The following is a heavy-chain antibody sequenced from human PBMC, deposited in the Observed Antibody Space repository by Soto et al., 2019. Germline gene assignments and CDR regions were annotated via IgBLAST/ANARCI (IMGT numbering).Heavy chain of an antibody. J-gene: IGHJ4*02. CDR2: IYNSGDT. CDR1: GGSISSTNFY. Sequence: SETLSLTCTVSGGSISSTNFYWGWIRQPPGKGLECIGSIYNSGDTYYNPSLKSRVTISVDTSKNQFSLKLTSVTAADTAVYYCARSTIAPRLLMYPFDYWGQGTLVTVSS. CDR3: ARSTIAPRLLMYPFDY. D-gene: IGHD6-6*01. V-gene: IGHV4-39*01.